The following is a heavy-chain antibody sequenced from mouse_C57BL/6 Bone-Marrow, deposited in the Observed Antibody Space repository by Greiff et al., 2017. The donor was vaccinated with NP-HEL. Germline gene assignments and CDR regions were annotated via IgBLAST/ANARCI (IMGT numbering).Heavy chain of an antibody. CDR2: IDPEDGET. Sequence: VQLQQSGAELVKPGASVKLSCTASGFNIKDYYMHWVKQRTEHGLEWIGRIDPEDGETKYAPKFKGKATITADKSSRTAYMQFSSLTSEDSAIYYWASSGSSPYYFDYWGQGTTLTVSS. D-gene: IGHD1-1*01. CDR3: ASSGSSPYYFDY. J-gene: IGHJ2*01. CDR1: GFNIKDYY. V-gene: IGHV14-2*01.